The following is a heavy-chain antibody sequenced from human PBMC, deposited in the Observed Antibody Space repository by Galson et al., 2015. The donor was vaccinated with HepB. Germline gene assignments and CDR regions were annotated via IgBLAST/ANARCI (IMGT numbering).Heavy chain of an antibody. D-gene: IGHD3-10*01. CDR3: ARGLRGYYGSGSYLFDY. CDR1: GFTFSSYW. Sequence: SLRLSCAASGFTFSSYWMSWVRQAPGKGLEWVANIKQDGSEKYYVDSVKGRFTISRDNAKNSLYLQMNSLRAEDTAVYYCARGLRGYYGSGSYLFDYWGQGTLVTVSS. J-gene: IGHJ4*02. V-gene: IGHV3-7*03. CDR2: IKQDGSEK.